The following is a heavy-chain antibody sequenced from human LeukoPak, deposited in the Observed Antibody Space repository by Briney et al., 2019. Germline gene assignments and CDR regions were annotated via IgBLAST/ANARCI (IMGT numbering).Heavy chain of an antibody. CDR2: IYSGGST. V-gene: IGHV3-66*01. J-gene: IGHJ6*02. CDR3: ARDLPHYDILTGYHNYGMDV. Sequence: PGGSLRLSCAASGFTVSSNYMSWVRQAPGKGLEWVSVIYSGGSTYYADSVKGRFTISRDNSKNTLYLQMNSLRAEDTAVYYCARDLPHYDILTGYHNYGMDVWGQGTTVTVSS. D-gene: IGHD3-9*01. CDR1: GFTVSSNY.